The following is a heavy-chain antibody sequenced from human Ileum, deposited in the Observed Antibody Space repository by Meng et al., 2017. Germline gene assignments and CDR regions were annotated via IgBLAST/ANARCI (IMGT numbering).Heavy chain of an antibody. CDR1: GFTFSDYY. J-gene: IGHJ6*02. D-gene: IGHD3-9*01. CDR2: ISSSSTI. CDR3: ARVVTDYDILTGYYYYYGMDV. V-gene: IGHV3-69-1*01. Sequence: GESLKISCAASGFTFSDYYMNWVRQAPGKGLEWVSSISSSSTIYYADSVKGRFTISRDNAKNSLYLQMNSLRAEDTALYYCARVVTDYDILTGYYYYYGMDVWGQGTTVTVSS.